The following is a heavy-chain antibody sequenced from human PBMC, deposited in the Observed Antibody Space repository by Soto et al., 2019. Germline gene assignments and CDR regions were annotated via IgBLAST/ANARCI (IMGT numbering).Heavy chain of an antibody. CDR1: GGSISSGGYY. J-gene: IGHJ6*03. CDR2: IYYSGST. CDR3: ARVHSGLNYHFFYMDV. V-gene: IGHV4-31*03. D-gene: IGHD1-26*01. Sequence: QVQLQESGPGLVKPSQTLSLTCTVSGGSISSGGYYWSWIRQHPGKGLEWIGYIYYSGSTYYNPSLKSRVTITVDTSKNQFSLKLGSVTAADTAVYYCARVHSGLNYHFFYMDVWGKGTTVTVSS.